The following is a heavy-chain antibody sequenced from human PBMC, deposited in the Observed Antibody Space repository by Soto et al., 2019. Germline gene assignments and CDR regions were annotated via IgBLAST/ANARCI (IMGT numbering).Heavy chain of an antibody. D-gene: IGHD1-1*01. CDR2: ITSNSIYI. J-gene: IGHJ6*02. Sequence: EVQLVESGGGLVKPGGSLRLSCAASGFPFSNFDMNWVRQAPGKGLEWVSSITSNSIYIYYADSVKGRFTVSRDNAENSLYLQMDSLRAEDTAVYYCARDLSGGNYYYHGLDVWGQGTTVTVSS. V-gene: IGHV3-21*01. CDR1: GFPFSNFD. CDR3: ARDLSGGNYYYHGLDV.